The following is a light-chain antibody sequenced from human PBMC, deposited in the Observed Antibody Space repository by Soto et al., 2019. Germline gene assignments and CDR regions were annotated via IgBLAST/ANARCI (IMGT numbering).Light chain of an antibody. J-gene: IGLJ3*02. Sequence: QSALTQPASVSGSPGQSLTISCTGTSSDIGAYNFVSWFQHRPGKAPKLMIYEVSNRPSGVSDRFSGSKSDNTASPTISGLQAEDEADYYCTSFTSSNTWVFGGGTKLTVL. CDR1: SSDIGAYNF. CDR2: EVS. CDR3: TSFTSSNTWV. V-gene: IGLV2-14*01.